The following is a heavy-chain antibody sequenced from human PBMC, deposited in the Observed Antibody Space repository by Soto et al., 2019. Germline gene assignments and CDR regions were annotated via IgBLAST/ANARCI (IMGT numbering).Heavy chain of an antibody. D-gene: IGHD5-12*01. CDR3: GSGIHLWLRRINNGYSG. J-gene: IGHJ4*02. CDR1: GGTFSTYA. Sequence: QVQLVQSGAEVKKPESSVKVSCKAPGGTFSTYAISWVRQAPGQGLEWMGVIIRMFGTAHYQQRFQDRVTSTADESTNTLYTELGSLRTEDTAVYFFGSGIHLWLRRINNGYSGWGQGNRVTVSS. V-gene: IGHV1-69*12. CDR2: IIRMFGTA.